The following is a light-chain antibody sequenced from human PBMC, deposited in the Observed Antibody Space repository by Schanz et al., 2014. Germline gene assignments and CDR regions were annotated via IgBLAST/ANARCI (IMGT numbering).Light chain of an antibody. CDR3: AAWDDSLNGPV. Sequence: QSVLTQPPSVSGAPGQRVTISCTGSSSNIGAGYVVHWYQHLPGTAPKLLIYDNNNRPSGVPDRFSGSKSGTSASLAISGLRSEDEADYYCAAWDDSLNGPVFGGGTKLTVL. V-gene: IGLV1-40*01. CDR2: DNN. CDR1: SSNIGAGYV. J-gene: IGLJ2*01.